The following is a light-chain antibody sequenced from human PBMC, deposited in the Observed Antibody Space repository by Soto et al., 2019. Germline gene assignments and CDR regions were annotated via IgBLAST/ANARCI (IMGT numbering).Light chain of an antibody. CDR1: QDIYAY. Sequence: DIQMTQSPSSLSASVGDSVTITCQASQDIYAYLNWYQHKPGKAPRLLIYAASNLETVDPSRFMGRECETDFHFSISSVQPEDIATYYCRLYDNSAMRTFGRGTKVEI. CDR2: AAS. J-gene: IGKJ2*02. V-gene: IGKV1-33*01. CDR3: RLYDNSAMRT.